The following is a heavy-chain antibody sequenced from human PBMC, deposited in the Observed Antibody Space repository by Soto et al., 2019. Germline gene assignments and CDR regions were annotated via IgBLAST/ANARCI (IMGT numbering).Heavy chain of an antibody. D-gene: IGHD2-21*02. V-gene: IGHV3-74*01. Sequence: SLRLSCAASGFIFSDHYLHWVRQAPGQGLVWVSRIHSDGSSTTYADSVKGRFTISRDNAKNTLYLQMNSLRAEDTAVYYCARGDRGAFDLWGQGTMVTVS. CDR2: IHSDGSST. CDR1: GFIFSDHY. CDR3: ARGDRGAFDL. J-gene: IGHJ3*01.